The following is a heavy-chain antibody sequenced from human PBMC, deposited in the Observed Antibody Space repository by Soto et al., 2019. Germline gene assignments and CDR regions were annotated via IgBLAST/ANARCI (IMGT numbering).Heavy chain of an antibody. J-gene: IGHJ4*02. CDR1: GGSISSYY. D-gene: IGHD6-13*01. CDR2: IYYSGST. Sequence: SETLSLTCTVSGGSISSYYWSWIRQPPGKGLEWIGYIYYSGSTNYNPSLKSRVTISVDTSKNQFSLKLSSVTAADTAVYYCARLGLAAAGDLRTHYFDYWGQGTLVTVSS. V-gene: IGHV4-59*08. CDR3: ARLGLAAAGDLRTHYFDY.